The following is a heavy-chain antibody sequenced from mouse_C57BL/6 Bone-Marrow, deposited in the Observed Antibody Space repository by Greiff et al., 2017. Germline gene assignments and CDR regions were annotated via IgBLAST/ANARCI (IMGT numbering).Heavy chain of an antibody. J-gene: IGHJ2*01. CDR1: GYAFSSSW. V-gene: IGHV1-82*01. Sequence: VQLQQSGPELVKPGASVKISCKASGYAFSSSWMNWVKQRPGKGLEWIGRIYPGDGDTNYNGKFKGKATLTADKSSSTAYMQLSSLTSEDSAVYFCARRSHYSNFSSYYFDYWGQGTTLTVSS. CDR3: ARRSHYSNFSSYYFDY. CDR2: IYPGDGDT. D-gene: IGHD2-5*01.